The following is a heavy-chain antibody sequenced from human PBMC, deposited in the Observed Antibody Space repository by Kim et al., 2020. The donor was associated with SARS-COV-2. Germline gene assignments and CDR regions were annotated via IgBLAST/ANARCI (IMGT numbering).Heavy chain of an antibody. D-gene: IGHD6-19*01. CDR1: GGSISSSSYY. CDR3: ARGLWDYSSEVS. CDR2: IYYSGST. Sequence: SETLSLTCTVSGGSISSSSYYWGWIRQPPGKGLEWIGSIYYSGSTYYNPSLTSRVTISVDTSKNQFSLKLSSVTAADTAVYYCARGLWDYSSEVSWGQGT. V-gene: IGHV4-39*01. J-gene: IGHJ5*02.